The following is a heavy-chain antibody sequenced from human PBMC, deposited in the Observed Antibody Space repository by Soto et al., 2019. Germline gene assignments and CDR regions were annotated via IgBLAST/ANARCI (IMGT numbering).Heavy chain of an antibody. D-gene: IGHD3-10*01. Sequence: QVQLVESGGGVVQPGRSLRLSCAASGFTFSSYGMHWVRQAPGKGLEWVAVISYDGSNKYYADSVKGRFTISRDNSKKPLYLQMNSLRAEDTAVYYCAKDYLWFGEQGNYFDYWGQGTLVTVSS. CDR1: GFTFSSYG. CDR3: AKDYLWFGEQGNYFDY. V-gene: IGHV3-30*18. CDR2: ISYDGSNK. J-gene: IGHJ4*02.